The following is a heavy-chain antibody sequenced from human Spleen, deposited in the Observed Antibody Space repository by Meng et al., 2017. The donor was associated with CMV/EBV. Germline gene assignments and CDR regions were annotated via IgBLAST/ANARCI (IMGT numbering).Heavy chain of an antibody. CDR1: FTSYD. CDR3: ARAPVAALFVWNRGKWFDP. D-gene: IGHD6-19*01. V-gene: IGHV1-8*01. Sequence: FTSYDITWVRQATGRGLEWMGSMHPNSGDTEYAQKFQGRVTMTGDTSITTAYMELSNLISDDTAVYYCARAPVAALFVWNRGKWFDPWGQGTLVTVSS. CDR2: MHPNSGDT. J-gene: IGHJ5*02.